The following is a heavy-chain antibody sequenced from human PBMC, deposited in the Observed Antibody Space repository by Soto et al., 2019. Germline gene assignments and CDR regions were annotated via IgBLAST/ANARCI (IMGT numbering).Heavy chain of an antibody. V-gene: IGHV4-59*11. CDR2: VSFNGRT. CDR1: GDSITLHY. CDR3: ATNVGDEGEKDAFDI. D-gene: IGHD4-17*01. Sequence: QVQLQESGPGLVKPSETLSLTCTVSGDSITLHYWSWIRQPPGKALEWIGYVSFNGRTNYNPSFSGRVTVSLDPSKTQFSLKLTSLTAADTAFYYCATNVGDEGEKDAFDIWGQGTMVTVSS. J-gene: IGHJ3*02.